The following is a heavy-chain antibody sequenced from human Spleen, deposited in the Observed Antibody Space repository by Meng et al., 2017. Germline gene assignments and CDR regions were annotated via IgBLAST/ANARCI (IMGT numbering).Heavy chain of an antibody. V-gene: IGHV3-13*01. D-gene: IGHD1-1*01. Sequence: GGVGEGLVQLGWSLRLSCEACGFTLSSYDMHWVGKVQGKGLDWVSSIAFGGDTYYAGSVKGRFTISRDNAKNTLYLQMNSLRAEDTAVYYCTNDRLNHWGQGTLVTVSS. J-gene: IGHJ1*01. CDR3: TNDRLNH. CDR1: GFTLSSYD. CDR2: IAFGGDT.